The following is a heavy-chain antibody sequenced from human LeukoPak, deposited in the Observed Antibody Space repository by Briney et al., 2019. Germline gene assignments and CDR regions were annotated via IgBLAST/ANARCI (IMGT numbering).Heavy chain of an antibody. J-gene: IGHJ4*02. Sequence: PGGSLRLSCAASGFTLSTYGMHWVRQAPGKGLEWVAMISHDGNSKQYADFAKGRFTISRDSGRKSVYLQMNSLITDDTAFYFCAKELDTMFFDYWGQGALVTVSS. CDR2: ISHDGNSK. CDR1: GFTLSTYG. D-gene: IGHD3-10*02. CDR3: AKELDTMFFDY. V-gene: IGHV3-30*18.